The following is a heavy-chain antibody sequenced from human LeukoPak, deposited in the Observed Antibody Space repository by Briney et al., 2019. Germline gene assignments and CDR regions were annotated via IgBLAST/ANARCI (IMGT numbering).Heavy chain of an antibody. CDR2: SRDKAHSYST. CDR1: GFTFSDHY. CDR3: ARDQGYWGVTIHY. D-gene: IGHD4-17*01. Sequence: GGSMRLYCAASGFTFSDHYMDWVRQDPGKGLEWVGRSRDKAHSYSTVYAPSAKDRFTISRDQTKNLMYLHMNSLESEDTAMYYCARDQGYWGVTIHYWGQGTLVTVFS. J-gene: IGHJ4*02. V-gene: IGHV3-72*01.